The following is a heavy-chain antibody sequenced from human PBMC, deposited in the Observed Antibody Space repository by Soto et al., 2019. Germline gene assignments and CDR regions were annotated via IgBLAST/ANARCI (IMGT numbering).Heavy chain of an antibody. V-gene: IGHV3-48*03. Sequence: PGGSLRLSCAASGFTFSSYEMNWVRQAPGKGLEWVAYISSSGSTIYYADSVKGRFTISRDNAKNSLYLQMNSLRAEDTAVYYCPRDKGYYYYAMDVWGQGTTVTVSS. CDR3: PRDKGYYYYAMDV. CDR2: ISSSGSTI. J-gene: IGHJ6*02. CDR1: GFTFSSYE.